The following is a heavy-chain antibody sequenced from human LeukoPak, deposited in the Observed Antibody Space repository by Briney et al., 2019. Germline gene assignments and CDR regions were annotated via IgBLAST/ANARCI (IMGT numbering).Heavy chain of an antibody. Sequence: SETLSLTCTVSGGSISSSSYYWGWIRQPPGKGLEWIGSIYYRGSTYYNPSLKSRVTISVDTSKNQFSLKMSSVTAADTAAYYCAREEMALELVTIDYWGQGTLVTVSS. V-gene: IGHV4-39*07. CDR3: AREEMALELVTIDY. J-gene: IGHJ4*02. CDR1: GGSISSSSYY. D-gene: IGHD2-21*02. CDR2: IYYRGST.